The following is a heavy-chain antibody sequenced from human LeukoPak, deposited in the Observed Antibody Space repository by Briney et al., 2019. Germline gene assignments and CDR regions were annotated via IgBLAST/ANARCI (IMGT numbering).Heavy chain of an antibody. Sequence: TLSLTCTFSGGSISSGDYYWTSIRQPPGKGLEWIGSIYHSGSTHYKASLKSRLTISLDTSRNLFSLRLTSVTAEVKAVYLCAKGLRGIMGRGAITDLNVFDPWGQGTLVAVSS. CDR1: GGSISSGDYY. V-gene: IGHV4-30-4*01. CDR3: AKGLRGIMGRGAITDLNVFDP. J-gene: IGHJ5*02. CDR2: IYHSGST. D-gene: IGHD3-10*01.